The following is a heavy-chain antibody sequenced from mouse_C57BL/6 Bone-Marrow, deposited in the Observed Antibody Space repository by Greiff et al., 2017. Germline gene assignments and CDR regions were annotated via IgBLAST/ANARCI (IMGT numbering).Heavy chain of an antibody. Sequence: EVQRVESGGDLVKPGGSLKLSCAASGFTFSSYGMSWVRQTPDKRLEWVATISSGGSYTYYPDSVKGRFTISRDNAKNTLYLQMSGLKSEDTAMYYCARRREPGDFGCWGQGTTLTVS. CDR2: ISSGGSYT. J-gene: IGHJ2*01. CDR1: GFTFSSYG. CDR3: ARRREPGDFGC. V-gene: IGHV5-6*01.